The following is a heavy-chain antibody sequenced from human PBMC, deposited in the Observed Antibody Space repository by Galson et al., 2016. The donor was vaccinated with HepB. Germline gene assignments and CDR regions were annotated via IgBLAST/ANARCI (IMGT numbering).Heavy chain of an antibody. V-gene: IGHV1-46*01. D-gene: IGHD3-3*01. Sequence: SVKVSCKASGYTFTAYFIYWVRQAPGQGLEWMGFINPNAGSTTFARKFQDRVTMTRDTSTSTVFMELSSLRSEDTAVYFCARGDLNYYYALDVWGQGTTVTVSS. CDR1: GYTFTAYF. CDR3: ARGDLNYYYALDV. J-gene: IGHJ6*02. CDR2: INPNAGST.